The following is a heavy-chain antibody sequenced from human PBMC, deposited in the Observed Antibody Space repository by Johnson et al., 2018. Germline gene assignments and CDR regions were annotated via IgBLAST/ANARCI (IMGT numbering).Heavy chain of an antibody. D-gene: IGHD2-21*02. CDR3: ARDGYCGGDCYSEYFQH. J-gene: IGHJ1*01. CDR2: INRSRSYK. V-gene: IGHV3-21*01. Sequence: EVQLLETGGGLVKPGGSLRLCCAGTFSNYAMRWGRRAPGKGLEWVSSINRSRSYKYYADSVKGRFTISRDNAKNSLYLQMNSLRAEDTAVYYCARDGYCGGDCYSEYFQHWGQGTLVTVSS. CDR1: FSNYA.